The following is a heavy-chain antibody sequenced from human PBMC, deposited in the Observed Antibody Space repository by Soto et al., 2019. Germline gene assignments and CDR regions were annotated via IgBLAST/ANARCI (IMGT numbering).Heavy chain of an antibody. CDR3: ASPLVTMIGFDP. D-gene: IGHD3-22*01. CDR2: IYYSGST. J-gene: IGHJ5*02. V-gene: IGHV4-39*01. Sequence: SETLSLTCTVSGGSISSSSYYWGWIRQPPGKGLEWIGSIYYSGSTYYNPSLKSRVTISVDTSKNQFSLKLSSVTAADTAVYYCASPLVTMIGFDPWGQGTLVTVSS. CDR1: GGSISSSSYY.